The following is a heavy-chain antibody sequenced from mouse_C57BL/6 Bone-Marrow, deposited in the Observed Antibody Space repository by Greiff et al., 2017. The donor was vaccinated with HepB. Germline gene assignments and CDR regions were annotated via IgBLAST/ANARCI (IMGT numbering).Heavy chain of an antibody. CDR1: GFSLTSYG. J-gene: IGHJ1*03. CDR2: IWSGGST. CDR3: ARNRAYGSSSYWYFDV. D-gene: IGHD1-1*01. V-gene: IGHV2-2*01. Sequence: VMLVESGPGLVQPSQSLSITCTVSGFSLTSYGVHWVRQSPGKGLEWLGVIWSGGSTDYNAAFISRLSISKDNSKSQVFFKMNSLQADDTAIYYCARNRAYGSSSYWYFDVWGTGTTVTVSS.